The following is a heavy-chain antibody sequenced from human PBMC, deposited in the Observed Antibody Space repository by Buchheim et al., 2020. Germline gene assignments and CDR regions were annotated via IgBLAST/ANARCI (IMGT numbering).Heavy chain of an antibody. CDR3: ARAERNYDYVWGSYRYDPFDP. CDR1: GGSISSGGYY. D-gene: IGHD3-16*02. J-gene: IGHJ5*02. V-gene: IGHV4-31*03. Sequence: QVQLQESGPGLVKPSQTLSLTCTVSGGSISSGGYYWSWIRQHPGKGLEWIGYIYYSGSTYYNPSLKSRVTTSVDTSKNQFSLKLSSVTAADTAVYYCARAERNYDYVWGSYRYDPFDPWGQGTL. CDR2: IYYSGST.